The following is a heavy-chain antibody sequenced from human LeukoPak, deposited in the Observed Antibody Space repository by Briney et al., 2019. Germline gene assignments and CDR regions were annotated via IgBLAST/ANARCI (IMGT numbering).Heavy chain of an antibody. J-gene: IGHJ4*02. D-gene: IGHD3-22*01. Sequence: GGSLRLSCAASGFTFSSYAMHWVRQAPGKGLEYVSAISSNGGSTYYANSVKGRFTISRDKSKNTLYLQMGSLRAEDMAVYYCARDSVGSSGYYYDYWGQGTLVTVSS. CDR1: GFTFSSYA. CDR2: ISSNGGST. CDR3: ARDSVGSSGYYYDY. V-gene: IGHV3-64*01.